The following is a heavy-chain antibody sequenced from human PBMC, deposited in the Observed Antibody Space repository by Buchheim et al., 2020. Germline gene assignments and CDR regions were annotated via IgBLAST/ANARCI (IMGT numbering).Heavy chain of an antibody. CDR1: GFTFSSYA. CDR2: ISYDGSNK. V-gene: IGHV3-30*04. CDR3: ARDQAYYDFWSGLRYYYYGMDV. J-gene: IGHJ6*02. D-gene: IGHD3-3*01. Sequence: QVQLVESGGGVVQPGRSLRLSCAASGFTFSSYAMHWVRQAPGKGLEWVAVISYDGSNKYYADSVKGRFTISRDNSKKTLYLQMNSLRAEDTAVYYCARDQAYYDFWSGLRYYYYGMDVWGQGTT.